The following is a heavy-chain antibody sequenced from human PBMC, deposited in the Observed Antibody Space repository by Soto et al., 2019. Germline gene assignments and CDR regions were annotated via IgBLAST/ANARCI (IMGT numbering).Heavy chain of an antibody. V-gene: IGHV4-59*01. J-gene: IGHJ3*02. Sequence: SETLSLTCTVSGGSISSYYWSWIRQPPGKGLEWIGYIYYSGSTNYNPSLKSRVTISVDTSKNQFSLKLSSVTAADTAVYYCARTGRYSSSWFSPKDAFDIWGQGTMVTVSS. CDR2: IYYSGST. CDR1: GGSISSYY. CDR3: ARTGRYSSSWFSPKDAFDI. D-gene: IGHD6-13*01.